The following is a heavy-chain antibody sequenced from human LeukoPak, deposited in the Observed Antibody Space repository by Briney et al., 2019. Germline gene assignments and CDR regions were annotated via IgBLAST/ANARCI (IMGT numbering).Heavy chain of an antibody. J-gene: IGHJ6*02. CDR3: TRGPIQLWIHNAMDV. D-gene: IGHD5-18*01. Sequence: PGRSLRLSCTTSGFTFGDYAMSWVRQAPGKGLEWVGFIRSKAYGGTIEYAASVKGRFTISRDDSKSIAYLQMSSLKIEDTALYYCTRGPIQLWIHNAMDVWGQGTTVTVSS. CDR1: GFTFGDYA. V-gene: IGHV3-49*04. CDR2: IRSKAYGGTI.